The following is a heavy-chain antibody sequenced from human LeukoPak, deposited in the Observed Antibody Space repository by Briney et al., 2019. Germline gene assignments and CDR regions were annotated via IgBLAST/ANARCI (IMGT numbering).Heavy chain of an antibody. CDR3: AKDRSKRGGGNWFDP. Sequence: PGGSLRLSCAASGFTFSSYSMNWVRQAPGKGLEWVSSISSSSSYIYYADSVKGRFTISRDNSKNTLYLQMNSLRAEDTAVYYCAKDRSKRGGGNWFDPWGQGTLVTVSS. CDR1: GFTFSSYS. J-gene: IGHJ5*02. V-gene: IGHV3-21*01. CDR2: ISSSSSYI. D-gene: IGHD3-10*01.